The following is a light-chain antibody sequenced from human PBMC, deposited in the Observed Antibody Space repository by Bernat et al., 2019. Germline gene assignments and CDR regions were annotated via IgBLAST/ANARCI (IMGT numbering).Light chain of an antibody. V-gene: IGKV1-5*03. Sequence: DIQMTQSPCTLSASVGDRVTITCRASQSIGSWSAWYQQKPAEDPQRLIYKASSLESGVPSRFSGSGSGAEFTLTISSLQPDDFATYYCQQYNSYSYTFGQGTKLEIK. J-gene: IGKJ2*01. CDR3: QQYNSYSYT. CDR1: QSIGSW. CDR2: KAS.